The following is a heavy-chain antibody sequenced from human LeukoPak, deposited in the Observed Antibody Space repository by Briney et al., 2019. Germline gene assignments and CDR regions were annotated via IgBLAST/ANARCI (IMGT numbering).Heavy chain of an antibody. CDR2: ISYDGSNK. D-gene: IGHD5-18*01. Sequence: GGSLRLSCAASGFTFSSYAMHWVRQAPGKGLEWVAVISYDGSNKYYADSVKGRFTISRDNSKNTLYLQMNGLRAEDTAVYYCARDSGGYSYGYDYFDYWGQGTLVTVSS. J-gene: IGHJ4*02. CDR3: ARDSGGYSYGYDYFDY. CDR1: GFTFSSYA. V-gene: IGHV3-30*04.